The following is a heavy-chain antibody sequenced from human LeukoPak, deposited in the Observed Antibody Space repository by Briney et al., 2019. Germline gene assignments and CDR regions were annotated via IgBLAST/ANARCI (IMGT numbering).Heavy chain of an antibody. D-gene: IGHD6-13*01. V-gene: IGHV4-39*01. CDR1: GGSISSSSYY. J-gene: IGHJ6*03. CDR3: ARHVHSSSWSPARLRYYYYYMDV. Sequence: SETLSLTCTVSGGSISSSSYYWGWIRQPPGKGLEWIGSIYYSGSTNYNPSLKSRVTMSVDTSKNQFSLKLSSVTAADTAVYYCARHVHSSSWSPARLRYYYYYMDVWGKGTTVTISS. CDR2: IYYSGST.